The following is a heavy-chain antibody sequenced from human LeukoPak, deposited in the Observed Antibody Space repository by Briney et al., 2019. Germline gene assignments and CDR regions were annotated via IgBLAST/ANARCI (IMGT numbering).Heavy chain of an antibody. D-gene: IGHD3/OR15-3a*01. CDR2: IYYRGST. CDR1: GDSMTSTSHF. V-gene: IGHV4-39*07. J-gene: IGHJ4*02. CDR3: AREPLGGLVPGY. Sequence: SETLSLTCTVSGDSMTSTSHFWDWIRQPPGKGLEWIGSIYYRGSTYYNPSLKSRVTISVDTSKNQFSLKLSSVTAADTAVYYCAREPLGGLVPGYWGQGTLVTVSS.